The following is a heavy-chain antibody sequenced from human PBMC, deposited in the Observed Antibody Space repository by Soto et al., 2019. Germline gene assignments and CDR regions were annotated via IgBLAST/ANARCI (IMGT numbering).Heavy chain of an antibody. CDR2: IIPIFGTA. V-gene: IGHV1-69*01. CDR1: GGTFSSYA. Sequence: QVQLVQSGAEVKKPWASVKVSCKASGGTFSSYAISWVRQAPGQGLEWKGGIIPIFGTANYAQKFQGRVTITADESTSTAYMELSSMRSEDTAVDYWARKVSHYQSQPVYSSSGEGPNCFDPWGQGTLVTVSS. J-gene: IGHJ5*02. CDR3: ARKVSHYQSQPVYSSSGEGPNCFDP. D-gene: IGHD6-13*01.